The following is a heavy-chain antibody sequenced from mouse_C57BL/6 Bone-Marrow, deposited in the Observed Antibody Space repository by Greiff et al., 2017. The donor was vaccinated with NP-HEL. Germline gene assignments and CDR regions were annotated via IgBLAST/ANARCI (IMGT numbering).Heavy chain of an antibody. CDR3: GRGEISQTRAMDY. J-gene: IGHJ4*01. CDR1: GYTFTSYW. CDR2: IDPNSGGT. V-gene: IGHV1-72*01. Sequence: QVQLQQPGAELVKPGASVKLSCKASGYTFTSYWMHWVKQRPGRGLEWIGRIDPNSGGTKYNEKFKSKATLTVDKSSSTAYMQLSSLTSEDSAVYDCGRGEISQTRAMDYWGKGTSVTVSS.